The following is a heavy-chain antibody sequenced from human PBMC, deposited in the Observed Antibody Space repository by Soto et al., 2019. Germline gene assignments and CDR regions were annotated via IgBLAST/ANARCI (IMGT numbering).Heavy chain of an antibody. CDR1: GGSISSGDYY. CDR3: AGQNVDTGPFDY. V-gene: IGHV4-30-4*02. D-gene: IGHD1-1*01. Sequence: SETLSLTCTVSGGSISSGDYYWSWIRQPPGKGLEWIGYIYYSGSTYYNPSLKSRVTISVDTSKNQFSLKLSSVTAADTAVHYCAGQNVDTGPFDYWGQGTLVTVSS. CDR2: IYYSGST. J-gene: IGHJ4*02.